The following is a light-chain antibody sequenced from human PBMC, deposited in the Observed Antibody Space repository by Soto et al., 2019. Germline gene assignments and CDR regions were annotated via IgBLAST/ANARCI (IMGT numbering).Light chain of an antibody. CDR2: ELT. Sequence: QSVLTQPASVSGSPGQSITISCTGTSSDVGAYNFVSWYQQYPGKAPRLLIYELTKRPSGVPDRFSGSRSGNTASLTVSGLQTEDEADYYCTSYTGNTLVVFGGGTKLTVL. V-gene: IGLV2-8*01. CDR1: SSDVGAYNF. J-gene: IGLJ2*01. CDR3: TSYTGNTLVV.